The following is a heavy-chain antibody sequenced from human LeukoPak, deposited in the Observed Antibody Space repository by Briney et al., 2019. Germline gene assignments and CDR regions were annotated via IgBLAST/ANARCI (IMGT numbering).Heavy chain of an antibody. J-gene: IGHJ3*01. CDR1: GGSISSSSYY. Sequence: SETLSLTCTVSGGSISSSSYYWGWIRQPPGKGLEWIGSIYYSGSTYYNPSLKSRVTISVDTSKNQFSLKLSSVTATDTAVYYCAKDGVSQNGIFDPFDLWGQGTLVTVSS. CDR3: AKDGVSQNGIFDPFDL. CDR2: IYYSGST. D-gene: IGHD2-15*01. V-gene: IGHV4-39*07.